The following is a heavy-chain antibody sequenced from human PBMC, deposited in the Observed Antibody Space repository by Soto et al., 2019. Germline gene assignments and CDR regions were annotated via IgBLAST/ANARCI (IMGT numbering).Heavy chain of an antibody. J-gene: IGHJ6*02. CDR2: INPETGGT. V-gene: IGHV1-2*02. D-gene: IGHD2-2*01. CDR3: ARERYQVISDGMDV. CDR1: GYTFTGYY. Sequence: ASVKVSCKASGYTFTGYYVHWVREAPGQGLEWMGWINPETGGTSYAQKFQGRVTLSRDTSINTAYLELSRLRYDDAAVYFCARERYQVISDGMDVWGQGTTVTVSS.